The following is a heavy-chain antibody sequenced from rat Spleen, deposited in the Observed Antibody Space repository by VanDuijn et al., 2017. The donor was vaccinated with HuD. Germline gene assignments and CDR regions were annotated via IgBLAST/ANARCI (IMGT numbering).Heavy chain of an antibody. D-gene: IGHD4-3*01. CDR2: VHHTGGVT. CDR3: AVSGYGY. Sequence: EVQLVESGGGLVQPGRSMKLSCAASGFTFSDYNMAWVRQAPGKGLEWVASVHHTGGVTYYPDSVKGRFTISRDNAQNTLYLQMNSLKSEDTATYYCAVSGYGYWGQGVMVTVSS. J-gene: IGHJ2*01. V-gene: IGHV5-25*01. CDR1: GFTFSDYN.